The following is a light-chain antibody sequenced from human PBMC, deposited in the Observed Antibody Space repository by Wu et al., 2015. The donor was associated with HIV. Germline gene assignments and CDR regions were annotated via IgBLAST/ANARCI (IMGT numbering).Light chain of an antibody. J-gene: IGKJ5*01. CDR3: QQYGGSPPVT. V-gene: IGKV3-20*01. Sequence: SDWLAWYQYKSGQSPKLLIYEAYKRAAGVPDRFSAAGSGTDFILTISGLEPEDSAVYFCQQYGGSPPVTFGQGTRLEIK. CDR2: EAY. CDR1: SDW.